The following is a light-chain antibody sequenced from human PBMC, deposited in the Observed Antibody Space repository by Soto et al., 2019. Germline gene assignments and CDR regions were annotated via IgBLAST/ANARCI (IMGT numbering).Light chain of an antibody. CDR2: DIT. V-gene: IGLV2-14*01. J-gene: IGLJ1*01. CDR1: SSYVGYYNY. CDR3: TSYTSSNTYV. Sequence: ALTQPASVSGSPGQSITISCTGTSSYVGYYNYVSWYQQRPGKAPKLMIYDITTRPSGVSYRFSGSKSGNTASLTISGLQAEDEADYYCTSYTSSNTYVFGTGTKVTVL.